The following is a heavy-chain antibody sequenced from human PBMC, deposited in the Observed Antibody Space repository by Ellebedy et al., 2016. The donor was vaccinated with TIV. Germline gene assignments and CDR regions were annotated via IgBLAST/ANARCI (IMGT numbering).Heavy chain of an antibody. J-gene: IGHJ4*02. CDR3: TTVYRYNYDSV. D-gene: IGHD5-18*01. Sequence: GEFLKISCAASGFTFSSAWMNWVRQAPGKGLEWVGRFKSKTDGGAADYAAPVKGRFTISRDDSKNTLYLQMNSLKTEDTAVYFCTTVYRYNYDSVWGQGTLVTVSS. CDR1: GFTFSSAW. CDR2: FKSKTDGGAA. V-gene: IGHV3-15*01.